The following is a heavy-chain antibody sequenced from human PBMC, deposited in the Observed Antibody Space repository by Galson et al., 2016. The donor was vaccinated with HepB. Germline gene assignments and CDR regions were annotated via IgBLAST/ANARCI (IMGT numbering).Heavy chain of an antibody. CDR3: ARGASRLSPFDL. CDR2: IYYSGST. J-gene: IGHJ2*01. Sequence: LSLTCTVSGGSISRGGYYWTWIRQHPGKGLEWLGYIYYSGSTFYNPSLNSRLTILVDTSKNQFSLTLSSVTAAGTAVYYRARGASRLSPFDLWGRGTLVTVSS. V-gene: IGHV4-31*03. CDR1: GGSISRGGYY.